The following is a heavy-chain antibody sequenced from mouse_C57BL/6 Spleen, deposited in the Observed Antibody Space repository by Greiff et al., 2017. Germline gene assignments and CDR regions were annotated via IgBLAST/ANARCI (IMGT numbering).Heavy chain of an antibody. CDR3: ARSELGPGDY. J-gene: IGHJ2*01. D-gene: IGHD4-1*01. CDR1: GYAFSSSW. Sequence: VQLQQSGPELVKPGASVKISCKASGYAFSSSWMNWVKQRPGKGLEWIGRIYPGVGDTNYNGKFKGKATLTADKSSSTAYMQLSSLTAEDAAVYFCARSELGPGDYWGQGTTLTVSS. V-gene: IGHV1-82*01. CDR2: IYPGVGDT.